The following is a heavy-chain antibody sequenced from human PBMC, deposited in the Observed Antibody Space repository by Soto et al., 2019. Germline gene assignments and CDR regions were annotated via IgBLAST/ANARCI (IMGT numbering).Heavy chain of an antibody. J-gene: IGHJ3*02. CDR1: GFTFSIYA. V-gene: IGHV3-23*01. D-gene: IGHD4-17*01. CDR2: IDATGDST. CDR3: AKDGGSTMTTRDGFDI. Sequence: GGSLRLSCAVSGFTFSIYAMSWVRQTPGKGLEWVSSIDATGDSTFYADSVKGRFTISRDTSKNTLYLQMNSLRAVDTALYYCAKDGGSTMTTRDGFDIWGQGTKVTVSS.